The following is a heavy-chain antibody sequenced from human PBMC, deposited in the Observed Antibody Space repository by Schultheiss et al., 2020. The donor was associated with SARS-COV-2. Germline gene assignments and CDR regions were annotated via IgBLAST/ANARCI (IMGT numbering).Heavy chain of an antibody. CDR3: AKDFETSTTSSRPISYAMDV. CDR2: INSDGSST. J-gene: IGHJ6*02. CDR1: GFTFSSYW. Sequence: GSLRLSCAASGFTFSSYWMHWVRQAPGKGLVWVSRINSDGSSTSYADSVKGRFTISRDNSKNTLYLQMNSLRAEDTAVYYCAKDFETSTTSSRPISYAMDVWGQGTTVTVSS. V-gene: IGHV3-74*01. D-gene: IGHD6-6*01.